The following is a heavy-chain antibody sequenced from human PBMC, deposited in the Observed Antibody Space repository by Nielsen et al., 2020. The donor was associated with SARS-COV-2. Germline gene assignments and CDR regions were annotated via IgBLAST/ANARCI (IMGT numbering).Heavy chain of an antibody. V-gene: IGHV3-30*18. Sequence: GESLKISCVASGFTFSNYGMHWVRQAPGKGLEWVAVISYGGSNKYYADSVKGRFTISRDNSKNTLYLQMNSLRAEDTAVYYCTKDHYDILTGYMDVFDIWGQGIMVTVSS. J-gene: IGHJ3*02. CDR2: ISYGGSNK. D-gene: IGHD3-9*01. CDR3: TKDHYDILTGYMDVFDI. CDR1: GFTFSNYG.